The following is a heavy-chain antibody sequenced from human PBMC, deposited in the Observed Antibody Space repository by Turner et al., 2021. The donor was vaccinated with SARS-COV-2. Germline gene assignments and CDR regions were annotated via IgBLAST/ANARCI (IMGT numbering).Heavy chain of an antibody. CDR3: AKGYSPDY. J-gene: IGHJ4*02. D-gene: IGHD4-4*01. V-gene: IGHV3-23*01. Sequence: EVQLLESGGGLVQPGGSLGLSCSASGFPFNSDAMSWVRQAAGKGLEGVSAISGSGGSTYYADSVKGRFTISRDNSKNTLYLQMNSLRAEDTAVYYCAKGYSPDYWGQGTLVTVSS. CDR1: GFPFNSDA. CDR2: ISGSGGST.